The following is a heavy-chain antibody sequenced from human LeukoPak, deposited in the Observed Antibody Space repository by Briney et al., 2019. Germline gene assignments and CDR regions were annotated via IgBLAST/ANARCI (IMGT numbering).Heavy chain of an antibody. CDR3: AKDLGDQNWFDP. D-gene: IGHD3-10*01. Sequence: PSGGSLRLSCAASGFISDDYGMSWVRQAPGKGLEWVTGINWNAGSTGYADSVKGRFTISRDNSKNSLYLEMNSLRAEDTAVYYCAKDLGDQNWFDPWGQGTLVTVSS. J-gene: IGHJ5*02. V-gene: IGHV3-20*04. CDR1: GFISDDYG. CDR2: INWNAGST.